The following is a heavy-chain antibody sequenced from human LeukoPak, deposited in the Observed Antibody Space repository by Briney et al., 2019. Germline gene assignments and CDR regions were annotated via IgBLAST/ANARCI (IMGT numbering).Heavy chain of an antibody. CDR2: IIPILGIA. CDR1: GGTFSSYA. J-gene: IGHJ4*02. V-gene: IGHV1-69*04. CDR3: ARVHGLHVGATAPDY. D-gene: IGHD1-26*01. Sequence: ASVKVSCKASGGTFSSYAISWVRQAPGQGLEWMGRIIPILGIANYAQKFQGRVTITADKSTSTAYMELSSLRSEDTAVYYCARVHGLHVGATAPDYWGQGTLVTVSS.